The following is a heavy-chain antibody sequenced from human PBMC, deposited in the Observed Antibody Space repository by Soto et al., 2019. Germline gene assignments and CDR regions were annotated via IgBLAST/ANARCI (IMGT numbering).Heavy chain of an antibody. J-gene: IGHJ5*02. CDR1: GYTFTNYG. Sequence: ASVKVSCKASGYTFTNYGISWVRQAPGQGLEWMGWINTYNGNTNHAQKLQGRVTMTTDTSTSTAYMELRSLRSDDTAVYYCASGVGSGTYYKQYNCFVPWGQGTLVSVTS. D-gene: IGHD3-10*01. V-gene: IGHV1-18*01. CDR2: INTYNGNT. CDR3: ASGVGSGTYYKQYNCFVP.